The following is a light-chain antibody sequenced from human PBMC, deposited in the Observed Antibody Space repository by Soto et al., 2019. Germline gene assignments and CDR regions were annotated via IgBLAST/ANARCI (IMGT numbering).Light chain of an antibody. Sequence: EIVLTQSPGTLSLPPGERVTLSCRASQSVSSSYLAWYQQKPGQAPRLLIYGASNRATGIPDRFSGSGSGTDFTLTISRLEPEDFAVYYCQQYNTSPWTFGQGTQVEIK. CDR2: GAS. CDR3: QQYNTSPWT. J-gene: IGKJ1*01. V-gene: IGKV3-20*01. CDR1: QSVSSSY.